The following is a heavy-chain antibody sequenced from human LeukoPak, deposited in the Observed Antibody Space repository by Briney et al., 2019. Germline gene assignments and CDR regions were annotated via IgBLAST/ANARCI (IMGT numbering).Heavy chain of an antibody. CDR2: ISGSGGST. CDR3: AKDGSSSSYYFHY. Sequence: GGSLRLSCAASGFTFSSYAMSWVRLAPGKGLEWVSAISGSGGSTYYADSVKGRFTISRDNSKNTLYLQMNSLRAEDTAVYYCAKDGSSSSYYFHYWGQGTLVTVSS. D-gene: IGHD6-6*01. CDR1: GFTFSSYA. J-gene: IGHJ4*02. V-gene: IGHV3-23*01.